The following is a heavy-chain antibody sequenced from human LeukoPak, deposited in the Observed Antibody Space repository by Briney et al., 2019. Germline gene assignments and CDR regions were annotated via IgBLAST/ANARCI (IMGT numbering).Heavy chain of an antibody. J-gene: IGHJ3*02. Sequence: LGGSLRLSCAASGFPFSDSNMNWVRQAPGKGLEWVAYMCGIGCSSTTIYYADSVKGRFTISRDNAKNSLYLQMNSLRAEDTAVYYCARPRRITIFGVVTNDAFDIWGQGTMVTVSS. CDR2: MCGIGCSSTTI. V-gene: IGHV3-48*01. D-gene: IGHD3-3*01. CDR1: GFPFSDSN. CDR3: ARPRRITIFGVVTNDAFDI.